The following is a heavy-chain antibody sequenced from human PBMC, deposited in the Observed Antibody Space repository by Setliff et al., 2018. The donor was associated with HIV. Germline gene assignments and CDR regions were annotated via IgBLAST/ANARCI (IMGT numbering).Heavy chain of an antibody. D-gene: IGHD5-12*01. J-gene: IGHJ4*02. CDR1: GFTFDTYW. CDR3: HSGYDTEEQSYFDY. CDR2: VSSDGSSK. V-gene: IGHV3-74*01. Sequence: GGSLRLSCAASGFTFDTYWKHWVRQAPGKGLVWVSRVSSDGSSKTYADSVKDRFTISRDNAKNTLYLQMNSLRAEDTGVYYCHSGYDTEEQSYFDYWGQGTLVTVSS.